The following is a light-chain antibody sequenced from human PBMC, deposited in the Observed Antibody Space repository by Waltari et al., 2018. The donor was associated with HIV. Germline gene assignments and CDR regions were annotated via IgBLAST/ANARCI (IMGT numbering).Light chain of an antibody. V-gene: IGLV9-49*01. Sequence: QPVLTQPPSASASLGASVTPTCTLNSHTSNYKVDCHHQKPGKGPRFVMRVGTGWIVGSKGDGIPDRFSVLGSGLNRYLTIKNIQEEDESDYYCGADHGSGSNFFYVFGTGTKVTVL. CDR3: GADHGSGSNFFYV. CDR1: SHTSNYK. CDR2: VGTGWIVG. J-gene: IGLJ1*01.